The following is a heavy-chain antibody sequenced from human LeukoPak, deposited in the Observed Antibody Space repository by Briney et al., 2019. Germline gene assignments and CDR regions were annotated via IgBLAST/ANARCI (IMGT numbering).Heavy chain of an antibody. D-gene: IGHD3-22*01. J-gene: IGHJ4*01. CDR1: GFSFTSFS. Sequence: GGSLRLSCAASGFSFTSFSIHWVRQTPDKGLEWLAVISFDGTTKYYADSVKGRFTISRDNSKNTVFLQMNSLRFEDTALYFCARRWDSSGPIDYWGQGTLVTVSS. CDR3: ARRWDSSGPIDY. V-gene: IGHV3-30*04. CDR2: ISFDGTTK.